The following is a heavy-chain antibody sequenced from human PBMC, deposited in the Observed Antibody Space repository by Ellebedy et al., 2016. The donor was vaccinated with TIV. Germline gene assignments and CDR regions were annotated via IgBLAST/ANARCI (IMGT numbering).Heavy chain of an antibody. CDR3: ARRVPGDA. CDR2: INHSGST. CDR1: GGSFSGYY. Sequence: MPSETLSLTCAVYGGSFSGYYWSWIRQPPGKGLEWIGEINHSGSTNYNPSLKSRVTISVDTSKNQFSLKLSSVTAADTAVYYCARRVPGDAWGQGTLVTVSS. V-gene: IGHV4-34*01. D-gene: IGHD5/OR15-5a*01. J-gene: IGHJ5*02.